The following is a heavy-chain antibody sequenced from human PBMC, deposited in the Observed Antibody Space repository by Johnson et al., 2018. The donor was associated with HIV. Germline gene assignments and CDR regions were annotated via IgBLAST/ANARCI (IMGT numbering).Heavy chain of an antibody. Sequence: VQLVESGGGLVTPGGSLRLSCAASGFTFSNAWMSWVRQAPGKGLEWVGRIKRKTDGGTTDYAAPVKGRFTISRDDSNNMLYLEMNSLKTEDTATYYCTTAGYTFSDAFDIWGHGLMVTVSS. J-gene: IGHJ3*02. V-gene: IGHV3-15*01. CDR3: TTAGYTFSDAFDI. CDR1: GFTFSNAW. CDR2: IKRKTDGGTT. D-gene: IGHD2-2*02.